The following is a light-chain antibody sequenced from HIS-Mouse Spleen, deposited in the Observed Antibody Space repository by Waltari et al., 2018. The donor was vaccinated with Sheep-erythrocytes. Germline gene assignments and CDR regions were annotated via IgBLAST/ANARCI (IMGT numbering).Light chain of an antibody. Sequence: DIQMTQSPSTLSASVGDSVTITCRASQSISSWLAWYQQEPGKAPKLLIYKASSLESGVPSRFSGSGSGTEFTLTISSLQPDDFATYYCQQYNSYSPRTFGQGTKLEIK. CDR3: QQYNSYSPRT. CDR1: QSISSW. V-gene: IGKV1-5*03. CDR2: KAS. J-gene: IGKJ2*01.